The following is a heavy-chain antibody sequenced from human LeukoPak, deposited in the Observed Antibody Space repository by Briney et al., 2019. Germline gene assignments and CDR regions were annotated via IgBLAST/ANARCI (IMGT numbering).Heavy chain of an antibody. CDR2: MNPNSGNT. J-gene: IGHJ6*03. Sequence: ASVKVSCKASGYTFTSSDINWVRQAAGQGLEWMGRMNPNSGNTGYAQKFQGRVTITRNTSISTAYMELSSLRSEDTAVYYCARGQGHYYYYYMDVWGKGTTVTVPS. V-gene: IGHV1-8*03. CDR1: GYTFTSSD. CDR3: ARGQGHYYYYYMDV.